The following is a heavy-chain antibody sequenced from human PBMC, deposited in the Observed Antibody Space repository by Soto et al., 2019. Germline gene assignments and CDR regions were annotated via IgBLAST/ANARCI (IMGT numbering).Heavy chain of an antibody. V-gene: IGHV3-30*18. Sequence: PGGSLSLSCAASGFTFSSYAMHWVRQAPGKGLEWVAVISYVGSDKYYADSVKGRFTISRDNSKNTLYLQMNSLRAEDTAMYYCAKARGYDSSGHLDYWGQGTQVTVSS. CDR3: AKARGYDSSGHLDY. CDR2: ISYVGSDK. CDR1: GFTFSSYA. J-gene: IGHJ4*02. D-gene: IGHD3-22*01.